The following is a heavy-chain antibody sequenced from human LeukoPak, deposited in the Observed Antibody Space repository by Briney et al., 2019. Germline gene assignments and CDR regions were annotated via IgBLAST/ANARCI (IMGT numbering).Heavy chain of an antibody. J-gene: IGHJ4*02. D-gene: IGHD1-26*01. V-gene: IGHV3-21*01. CDR1: GFTFSSYS. Sequence: GGSLGLSCAASGFTFSSYSMNWVRQAPGKGLEWVSSISSSSSYIYYADSVKGRLTISRDNAKNSLYLQMNSLRAEDTAVYYCASLVGSGNYWGQGTLVTVSS. CDR2: ISSSSSYI. CDR3: ASLVGSGNY.